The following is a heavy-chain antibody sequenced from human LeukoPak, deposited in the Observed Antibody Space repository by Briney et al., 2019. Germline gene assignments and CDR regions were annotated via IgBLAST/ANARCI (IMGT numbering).Heavy chain of an antibody. Sequence: PGGSLRLSCAASGFTFSSYSLNWVRQAPGKGLEWVSYISPSTIYYTDSVKGRFTISRDNAKNSLYLQMNSLRDEDTAVYYCARDTDYSFDYWGQGTLVTVSA. D-gene: IGHD3-10*01. V-gene: IGHV3-48*02. CDR2: ISPSTI. J-gene: IGHJ4*02. CDR1: GFTFSSYS. CDR3: ARDTDYSFDY.